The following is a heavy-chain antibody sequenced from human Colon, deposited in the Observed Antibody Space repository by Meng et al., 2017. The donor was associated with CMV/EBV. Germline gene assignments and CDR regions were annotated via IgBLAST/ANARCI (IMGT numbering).Heavy chain of an antibody. D-gene: IGHD5-12*01. CDR3: ARGILATVDY. CDR2: INTNTGNP. CDR1: GYNFSTYA. J-gene: IGHJ4*02. Sequence: KLSCKASGYNFSTYAMNWVRQAPGQGLEWMGWINTNTGNPTYAQGFTGRFVFSLDTSVSTAYLQINSLKAEDTAVYYCARGILATVDYWGQGTLVTVSS. V-gene: IGHV7-4-1*02.